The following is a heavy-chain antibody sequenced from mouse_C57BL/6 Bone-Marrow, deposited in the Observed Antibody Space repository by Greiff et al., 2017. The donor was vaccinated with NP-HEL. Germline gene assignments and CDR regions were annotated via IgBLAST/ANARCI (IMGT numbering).Heavy chain of an antibody. CDR3: ARGTSWYFDV. D-gene: IGHD3-3*01. CDR2: IYPGDGDT. J-gene: IGHJ1*03. Sequence: VKLMESGPELVKPGASVKISCKASGYAFSSSWMNWVKQRPGKGLEWIGRIYPGDGDTNYNGKFKGKATLTADKSSSTAYMQLSSLTSEDSAVYFCARGTSWYFDVWGTGTTVTVSS. V-gene: IGHV1-82*01. CDR1: GYAFSSSW.